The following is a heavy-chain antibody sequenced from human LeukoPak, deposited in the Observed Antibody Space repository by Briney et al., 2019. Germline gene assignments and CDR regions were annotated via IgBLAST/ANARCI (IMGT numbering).Heavy chain of an antibody. CDR3: ARDGQKTTVTTLGDAFDI. V-gene: IGHV1-69*04. J-gene: IGHJ3*02. Sequence: SVKVSCKASGGTFSSYAISWVRQAPGQGLEWMGRIIPILGIANYAQKFQGRVTITADKSTSTAYMELSSLRSEDTAVYYCARDGQKTTVTTLGDAFDIWGQGTMVTVSS. D-gene: IGHD4-17*01. CDR2: IIPILGIA. CDR1: GGTFSSYA.